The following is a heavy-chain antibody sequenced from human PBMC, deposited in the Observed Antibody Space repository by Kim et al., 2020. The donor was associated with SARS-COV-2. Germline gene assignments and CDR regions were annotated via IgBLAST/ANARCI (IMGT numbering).Heavy chain of an antibody. CDR3: ARVVMLTMIVVAPEVGAFDI. CDR1: GGTFSSYA. V-gene: IGHV1-69*13. J-gene: IGHJ3*02. D-gene: IGHD3-22*01. Sequence: SVKVSCKASGGTFSSYAISWVRQAPGQGLEWMGGIIPIFGTANYAQKFQGRVTITADESTSTAYMELSSLRSEDTAVYYCARVVMLTMIVVAPEVGAFDIWGQGTMVTVSS. CDR2: IIPIFGTA.